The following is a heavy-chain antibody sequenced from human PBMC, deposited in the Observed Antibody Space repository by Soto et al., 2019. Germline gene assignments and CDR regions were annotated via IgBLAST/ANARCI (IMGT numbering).Heavy chain of an antibody. D-gene: IGHD2-8*01. Sequence: QVQLQESGPGLVKPSETLSLTCTVSGDYVTSHYWSWIRQPPGKGLEWIGYVYHSEKTDSSPSLTSRVHTSMDTCNNQISLSLPSVTAADTAVYYCARPRGVAPAVWYFDLWGRGTLVTVSS. CDR2: VYHSEKT. CDR3: ARPRGVAPAVWYFDL. V-gene: IGHV4-59*08. J-gene: IGHJ2*01. CDR1: GDYVTSHY.